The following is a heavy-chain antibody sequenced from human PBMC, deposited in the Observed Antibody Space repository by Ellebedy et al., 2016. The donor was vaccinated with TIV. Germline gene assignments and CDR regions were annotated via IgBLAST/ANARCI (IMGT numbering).Heavy chain of an antibody. Sequence: GESLKISCVASGFTFDSYAMHWVRQAPGKGLEWVAVISHDGSSQYYADSVKGRFTVSRDNSMTTVYLEMNSLRAEDTALYYCAKDHRSSGWPAFDSWGQGTLVTVSS. J-gene: IGHJ4*02. D-gene: IGHD6-19*01. CDR2: ISHDGSSQ. V-gene: IGHV3-30-3*02. CDR1: GFTFDSYA. CDR3: AKDHRSSGWPAFDS.